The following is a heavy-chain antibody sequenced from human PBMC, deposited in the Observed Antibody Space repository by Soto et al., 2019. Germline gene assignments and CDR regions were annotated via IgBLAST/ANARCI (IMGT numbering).Heavy chain of an antibody. CDR1: GGSISRGGYS. CDR3: ARDPMI. J-gene: IGHJ4*02. Sequence: QLQLQESGSGLVKPSQTLSLTCAVSGGSISRGGYSWSWIRQPPGKGLEWIGYIYHSGSTYYNPSLKSRVTISVDRSKNQFSLKLSSVTAADTAVYYCARDPMIWGQGTLGTVSS. V-gene: IGHV4-30-2*01. D-gene: IGHD3-22*01. CDR2: IYHSGST.